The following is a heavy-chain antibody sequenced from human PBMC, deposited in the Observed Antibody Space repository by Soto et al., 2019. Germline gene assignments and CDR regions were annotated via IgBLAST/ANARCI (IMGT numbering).Heavy chain of an antibody. D-gene: IGHD3-3*01. Sequence: ASVKVSCKAPADTFTSYYIHWVRQAPGHGLEWMGIINPNGGSTRFAQTFQGRITMTTDTSTSTVCMELRSLRSDDTAVYYCATNVIVARFFGVANYYYYGMDVWGQGTTVTVSS. V-gene: IGHV1-46*01. CDR3: ATNVIVARFFGVANYYYYGMDV. CDR2: INPNGGST. CDR1: ADTFTSYY. J-gene: IGHJ6*02.